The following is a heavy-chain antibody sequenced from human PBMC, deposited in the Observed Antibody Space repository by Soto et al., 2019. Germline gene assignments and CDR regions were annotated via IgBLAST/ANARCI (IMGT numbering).Heavy chain of an antibody. J-gene: IGHJ6*02. D-gene: IGHD5-18*01. Sequence: SQTLSLTCAISGDSVSSNSAAWNWIRQSPSRGLEWLGRTYYRSKWYNDYAVSVKSRITINPDTSKNQFSLQLNSVTPEDTAVYYCARDQRERTAMIPYYYYYGMDVWGQGTTVTVSS. CDR2: TYYRSKWYN. CDR3: ARDQRERTAMIPYYYYYGMDV. V-gene: IGHV6-1*01. CDR1: GDSVSSNSAA.